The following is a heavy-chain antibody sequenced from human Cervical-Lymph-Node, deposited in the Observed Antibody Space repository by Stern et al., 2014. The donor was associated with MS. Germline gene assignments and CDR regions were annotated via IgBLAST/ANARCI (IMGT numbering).Heavy chain of an antibody. J-gene: IGHJ3*02. D-gene: IGHD4-17*01. CDR3: ARSSTVTPNAFDI. V-gene: IGHV4-30-2*01. CDR2: IYHSGST. CDR1: GGSISSGGYS. Sequence: QVQLQESGSGLVKPSQTLSLTCAVSGGSISSGGYSWSWLRQPPGKGLEWIGYIYHSGSTYYNPSLKSRVTISVDRSKTQFSLKLSSVTAADTAVYYCARSSTVTPNAFDIWGQGTMVTVSS.